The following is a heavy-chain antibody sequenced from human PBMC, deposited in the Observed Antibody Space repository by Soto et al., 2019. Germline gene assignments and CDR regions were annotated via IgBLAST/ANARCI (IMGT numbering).Heavy chain of an antibody. CDR2: IYYSGST. V-gene: IGHV4-39*01. J-gene: IGHJ6*02. CDR1: GGSISSSSYY. D-gene: IGHD3-9*01. Sequence: SETLSLTCTVSGGSISSSSYYWGWIRQPPGKGLEWIGSIYYSGSTYYNPSLKSRVTISVDTSKNQFSLKLSSVTAADTAVYYCARSFDWLLFGDDYYYYGMDVWGQGTTVTVSS. CDR3: ARSFDWLLFGDDYYYYGMDV.